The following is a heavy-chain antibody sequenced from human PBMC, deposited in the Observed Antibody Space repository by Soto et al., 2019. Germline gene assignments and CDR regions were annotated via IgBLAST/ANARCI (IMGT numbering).Heavy chain of an antibody. Sequence: PSGTLCPTCTGSCDSLRRSSYYWGWIRQPPGKGLEWIGSIYYGGSTFYNPSLKSRVTISVDTSKNQFSLRLSSVTAADTAGYYCSKTDYYYYGMDVCGQGTTVT. CDR3: SKTDYYYYGMDV. V-gene: IGHV4-39*01. J-gene: IGHJ6*02. CDR2: IYYGGST. CDR1: CDSLRRSSYY.